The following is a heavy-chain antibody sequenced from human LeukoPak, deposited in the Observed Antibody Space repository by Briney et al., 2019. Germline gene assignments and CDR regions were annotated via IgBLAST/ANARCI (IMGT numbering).Heavy chain of an antibody. CDR2: IYYSGST. Sequence: SETLSLTCTVSGGSISSYYWSWIRQPPGKGLEWIGYIYYSGSTNYNPSLKSRVTISVDTSKNQFSLKLSSVTAADTAVYYCASHVGYYDILTGYYMVSDAFDIWGQGTMVTVSS. D-gene: IGHD3-9*01. J-gene: IGHJ3*02. CDR3: ASHVGYYDILTGYYMVSDAFDI. V-gene: IGHV4-59*12. CDR1: GGSISSYY.